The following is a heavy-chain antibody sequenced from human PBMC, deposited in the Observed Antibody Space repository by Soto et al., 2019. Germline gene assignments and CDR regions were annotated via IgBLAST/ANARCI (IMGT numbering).Heavy chain of an antibody. Sequence: QVQLVESGGGVVQPGRSLRLSCAASGFTFSSYAMHWVRQAPGKGLEWVAVISYDGSNKYYADSVKGRFTISRDNSKNTLYLQMNSLRAEDTAVYYCAREGSLGPFDYWGQGTLVTVSS. CDR1: GFTFSSYA. J-gene: IGHJ4*02. CDR2: ISYDGSNK. V-gene: IGHV3-30-3*01. CDR3: AREGSLGPFDY. D-gene: IGHD7-27*01.